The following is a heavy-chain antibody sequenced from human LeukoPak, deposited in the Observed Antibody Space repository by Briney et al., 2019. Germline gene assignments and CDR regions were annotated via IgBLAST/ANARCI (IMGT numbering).Heavy chain of an antibody. CDR2: ISSSGSTI. D-gene: IGHD3-10*01. V-gene: IGHV3-11*04. CDR1: GFTFSDYY. CDR3: ARDPHAYGSGSYTFDY. J-gene: IGHJ4*02. Sequence: GGSLRLSCAASGFTFSDYYMSWIRQAPGKGLEWVSYISSSGSTIYYADSVKGRFTISRDNAKNSLCLQMNSLRAEDTAVYYCARDPHAYGSGSYTFDYWGQGTLVTVSS.